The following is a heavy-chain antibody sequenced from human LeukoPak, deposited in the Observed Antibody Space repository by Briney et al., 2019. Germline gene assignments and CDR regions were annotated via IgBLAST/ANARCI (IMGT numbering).Heavy chain of an antibody. CDR1: GFTFSSYA. J-gene: IGHJ4*02. Sequence: GSLRLSCAASGFTFSSYAMHWVRQAPGKGLEWVAVISYDGSNKYYADSVKGRFTISRDNSKNTLYLQMNSLRAEDTAVYYCATLPRSGDYCGGDCYDYWGQGTLATVSS. V-gene: IGHV3-30*04. CDR2: ISYDGSNK. D-gene: IGHD2-21*01. CDR3: ATLPRSGDYCGGDCYDY.